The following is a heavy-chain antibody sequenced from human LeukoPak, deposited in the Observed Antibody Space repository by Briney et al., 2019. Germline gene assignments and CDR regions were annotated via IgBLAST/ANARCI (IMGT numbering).Heavy chain of an antibody. J-gene: IGHJ5*02. CDR1: GFTFSSCA. CDR2: IYSGGST. V-gene: IGHV3-53*01. CDR3: ATTIAVAGTSWFDP. Sequence: GGSLRLSCAASGFTFSSCAMSWVRQAPGKGLEWVSVIYSGGSTYYADSVKGRFTISRDNSKNTLYLQMNSLRAEDTAVYYCATTIAVAGTSWFDPWGQGTLVTVSS. D-gene: IGHD6-19*01.